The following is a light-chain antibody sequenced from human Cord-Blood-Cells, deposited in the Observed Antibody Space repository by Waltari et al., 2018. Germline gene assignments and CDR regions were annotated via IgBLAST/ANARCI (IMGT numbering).Light chain of an antibody. CDR2: EGS. CDR3: CSYAGSSTWV. Sequence: QSALTQPASVSGSPGQSITISCTGTSSDVGSYNLVSWYQQHPGTAPKLMIFEGSKRPSGVSNRFSGSQSGNAASLTISGRQAEDEADYYCCSYAGSSTWVVGGGTRLTVL. CDR1: SSDVGSYNL. V-gene: IGLV2-23*01. J-gene: IGLJ3*02.